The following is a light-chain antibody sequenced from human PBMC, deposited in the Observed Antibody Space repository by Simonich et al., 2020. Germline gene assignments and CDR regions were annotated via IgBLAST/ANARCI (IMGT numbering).Light chain of an antibody. CDR2: DVS. Sequence: QSALTQPASVSGSPGQSITISCTGTSSDVGGYNYVSWYQQHPGKAPKLMIYDVSQRPSGVSNRFSCSKSGNTASLTISGLQAEDEADYYCSSYTSSSTLVFGGGTKLTVL. J-gene: IGLJ2*01. CDR3: SSYTSSSTLV. CDR1: SSDVGGYNY. V-gene: IGLV2-14*01.